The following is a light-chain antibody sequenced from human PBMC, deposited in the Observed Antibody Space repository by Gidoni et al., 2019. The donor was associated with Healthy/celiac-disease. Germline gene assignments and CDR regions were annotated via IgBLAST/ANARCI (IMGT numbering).Light chain of an antibody. Sequence: SYELTQPPSVSVTPGQTASITCSGDTLGDKYACWYQQKPGQSPVLVIYQDSKRPSGMPARFSGSNSGNTATLTISGTQAMDEADYYCQGWDSSTGVFGGGTKLXV. V-gene: IGLV3-1*01. CDR3: QGWDSSTGV. J-gene: IGLJ2*01. CDR1: TLGDKY. CDR2: QDS.